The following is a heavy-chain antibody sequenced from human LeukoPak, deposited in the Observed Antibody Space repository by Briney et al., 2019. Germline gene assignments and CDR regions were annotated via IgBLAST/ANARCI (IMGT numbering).Heavy chain of an antibody. D-gene: IGHD5-18*01. CDR1: GGTFSSYA. V-gene: IGHV1-69*05. J-gene: IGHJ4*02. CDR3: ARAGADPSYGWIYYFDY. CDR2: IIPIFGTA. Sequence: ASVKVSCKASGGTFSSYAISWVRQAPGQGLEWMGGIIPIFGTANYAQKFQGRVTITTDESTSTAYMELSSLRSEDTAVYYCARAGADPSYGWIYYFDYWGQGTLVTVSS.